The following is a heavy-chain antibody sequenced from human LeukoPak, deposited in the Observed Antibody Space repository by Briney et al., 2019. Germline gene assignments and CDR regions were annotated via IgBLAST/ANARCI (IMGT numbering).Heavy chain of an antibody. D-gene: IGHD4-17*01. Sequence: GRSLRLSCAASGFTFSSYAMHWVRQAPGKGLEWVAVISYDGSNKYYADSVKGRFTISRDNSKNTLYLQMNSLRAEDTAVYYCATLKDDYAGYFDYWGQGTLVTVSS. J-gene: IGHJ4*02. CDR3: ATLKDDYAGYFDY. CDR2: ISYDGSNK. V-gene: IGHV3-30-3*01. CDR1: GFTFSSYA.